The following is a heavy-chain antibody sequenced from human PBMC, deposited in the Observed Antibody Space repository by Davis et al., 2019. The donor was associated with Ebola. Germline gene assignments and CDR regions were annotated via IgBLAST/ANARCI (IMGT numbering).Heavy chain of an antibody. D-gene: IGHD3-22*01. CDR3: TAYDSTFRNY. J-gene: IGHJ4*02. Sequence: GESLKISCAASGFTFGDYAMHWVRQAPGKGLEWVSLISWDGRSTAYADSVRDRFSISRDNSRNFLYLRMNGLRAEDTALYYCTAYDSTFRNYWGQGTLVTVSS. CDR1: GFTFGDYA. V-gene: IGHV3-43D*03. CDR2: ISWDGRST.